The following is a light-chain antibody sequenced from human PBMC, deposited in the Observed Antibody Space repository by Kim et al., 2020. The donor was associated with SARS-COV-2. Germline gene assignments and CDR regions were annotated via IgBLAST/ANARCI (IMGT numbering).Light chain of an antibody. CDR3: LQHDSFWT. V-gene: IGKV1-5*03. CDR1: HTIRGW. Sequence: SASVGDRVTITCRASHTIRGWLAWYQQKPGKAPKLLISKVSDLEAGVPSRFSGSGSGTEFTLTISSLQPDDVATYYCLQHDSFWTFGQGTKVEIK. J-gene: IGKJ1*01. CDR2: KVS.